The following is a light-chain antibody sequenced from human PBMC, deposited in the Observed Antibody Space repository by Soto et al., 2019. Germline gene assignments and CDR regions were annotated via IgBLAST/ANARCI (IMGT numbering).Light chain of an antibody. CDR2: EVT. CDR3: SSYAGSNNPYV. V-gene: IGLV2-8*01. J-gene: IGLJ1*01. Sequence: QSVLTQPPSASGSPGQSVTISCTGTSGDIGGYDYVSWYQQHPGKAPKLMIYEVTKRPLGVPDRFSGYKSGNTASLTVSGLQAEDDADYYCSSYAGSNNPYVFGTGTKVTVL. CDR1: SGDIGGYDY.